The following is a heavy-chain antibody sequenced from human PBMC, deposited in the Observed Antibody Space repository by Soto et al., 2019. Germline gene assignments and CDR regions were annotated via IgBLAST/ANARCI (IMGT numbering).Heavy chain of an antibody. J-gene: IGHJ1*01. Sequence: PSETLSLTCTISGGSISVYYWSWIRQPPGQALEWIGYIYDSGSPYYSPSLRSRVTISADTSKNQISLKLTSATASDTAVYYCERGVGSSPPRYWGRGTLVTVSS. D-gene: IGHD3-9*01. CDR2: IYDSGSP. CDR1: GGSISVYY. V-gene: IGHV4-59*01. CDR3: ERGVGSSPPRY.